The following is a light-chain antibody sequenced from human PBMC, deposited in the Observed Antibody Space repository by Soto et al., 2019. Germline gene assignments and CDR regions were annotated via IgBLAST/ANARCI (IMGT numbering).Light chain of an antibody. Sequence: QSALTQPASVSGSPGQSITISCTGTSSDVGGYNYVSWYQQHPGKAPKLMIYEVSNRPSGVSHRFSGSKSGNTASLTISGLQSEDEADYSCRSYTSSSPYVFGNGTKVTVL. CDR3: RSYTSSSPYV. CDR1: SSDVGGYNY. V-gene: IGLV2-14*01. CDR2: EVS. J-gene: IGLJ1*01.